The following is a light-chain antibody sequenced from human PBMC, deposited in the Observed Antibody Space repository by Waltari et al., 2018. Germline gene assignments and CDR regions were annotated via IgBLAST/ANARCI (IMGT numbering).Light chain of an antibody. CDR2: KAS. V-gene: IGKV1-5*03. CDR1: QSISKW. CDR3: QQYNSYSMLS. Sequence: DIQMTQSPSTLSASVGDRVIFSCRASQSISKWLAWYQQKPGKAPKLLIYKASTLESGVPSRLSGSGSGTEFTLTISSLQPEDFATYYCQQYNSYSMLSFGGGTKVEIK. J-gene: IGKJ4*01.